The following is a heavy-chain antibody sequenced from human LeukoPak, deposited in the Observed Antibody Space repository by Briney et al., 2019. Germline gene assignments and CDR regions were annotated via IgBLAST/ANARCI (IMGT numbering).Heavy chain of an antibody. D-gene: IGHD2-2*02. J-gene: IGHJ4*02. Sequence: ASVKVSCKASGYTFTSYGIRWVRQAPGQGLEWMGWISAYNGNTNYAQKLQGRVTMTTDTSTSTAYMEPRSLRSDDTAVYYCARALYCSSTSCYTLQFDYWGQGTLVTVSS. CDR1: GYTFTSYG. CDR2: ISAYNGNT. V-gene: IGHV1-18*01. CDR3: ARALYCSSTSCYTLQFDY.